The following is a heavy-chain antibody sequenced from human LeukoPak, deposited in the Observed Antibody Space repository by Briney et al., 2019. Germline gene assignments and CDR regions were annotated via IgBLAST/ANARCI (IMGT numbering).Heavy chain of an antibody. CDR1: GGSFSGYY. CDR2: INHSGST. D-gene: IGHD1-14*01. CDR3: ARAVLPHAFHI. Sequence: SETLSLTCAVNGGSFSGYYSSWIRQPPGKGLEWIGEINHSGSTNYNPSLKSRVTISVDTSKNQFSLKLSSVTAADTAVYYCARAVLPHAFHIWGQGTMVTVSS. V-gene: IGHV4-34*01. J-gene: IGHJ3*02.